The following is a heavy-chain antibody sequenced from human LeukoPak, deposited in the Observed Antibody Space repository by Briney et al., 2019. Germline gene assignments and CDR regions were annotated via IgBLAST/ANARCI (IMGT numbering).Heavy chain of an antibody. CDR1: GFTFSSYG. V-gene: IGHV3-30*18. Sequence: GGSLRLSCAASGFTFSSYGMHWVRQAPGKGLEWVAVISYDGSNKYYADSVKGRFTTSRDNSKNTLYLQMNSLRAEDTAMYYCAKDKWYSGSYLPYYFDYWGQGTLVTVSS. D-gene: IGHD1-26*01. J-gene: IGHJ4*02. CDR2: ISYDGSNK. CDR3: AKDKWYSGSYLPYYFDY.